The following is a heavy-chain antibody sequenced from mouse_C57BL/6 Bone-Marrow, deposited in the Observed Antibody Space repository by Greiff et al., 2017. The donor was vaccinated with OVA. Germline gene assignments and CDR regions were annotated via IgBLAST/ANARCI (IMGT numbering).Heavy chain of an antibody. V-gene: IGHV1-26*01. CDR1: GYTFTDYY. CDR3: AQNGYYYAMDY. CDR2: INPNNGGT. Sequence: VQLQQSGPELVKPGASVKISCKASGYTFTDYYMNWVKQSHGQSLEWIGDINPNNGGTSYNQKFKGKATLTVDKSSSTAYMELRSLTSEDSAVYYCAQNGYYYAMDYWGQGTSVTVSS. J-gene: IGHJ4*01.